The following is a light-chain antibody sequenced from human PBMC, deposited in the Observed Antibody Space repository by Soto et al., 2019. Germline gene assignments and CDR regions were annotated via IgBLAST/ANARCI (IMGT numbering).Light chain of an antibody. CDR3: CSYAGSRV. V-gene: IGLV2-23*01. CDR2: EGS. CDR1: SSDVGSYNL. Sequence: QSALTQPASVSGSPGQSITISCTGTSSDVGSYNLVSWYQQHPVKAPKLMIYEGSKRPSGVSNRFSGSKSVNTASLTISGLQAEDEADYYCCSYAGSRVFGGGTKL. J-gene: IGLJ3*02.